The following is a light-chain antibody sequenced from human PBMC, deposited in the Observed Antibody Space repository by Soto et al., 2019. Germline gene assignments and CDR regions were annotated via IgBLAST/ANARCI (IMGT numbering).Light chain of an antibody. J-gene: IGLJ1*01. CDR2: TTN. V-gene: IGLV1-44*01. CDR3: ATWDGRLSGPFV. CDR1: NSNIGSDI. Sequence: QSVLTQPPSASGTPGQRATISCCGSNSNIGSDIVNCYQLLPGAAPEVLINTTNQRPSGVPERFSGSKSGTSASLAISGLQSEDEANSYCATWDGRLSGPFVFGTGTKVTVL.